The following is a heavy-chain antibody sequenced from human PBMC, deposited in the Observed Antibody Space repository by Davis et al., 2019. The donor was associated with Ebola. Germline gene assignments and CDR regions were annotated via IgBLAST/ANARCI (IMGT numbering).Heavy chain of an antibody. CDR3: ARDLRALTVTLLGGMDV. CDR1: GFTFSSYA. Sequence: GGSLTLSCAASGFTFSSYAMSWVRQAPGKGLEWVSAISGIGGSTYYADSVKGRFPISSDNSKNTLYLQMNSLRAEDTAVYYCARDLRALTVTLLGGMDVWGQGTTVTVSS. J-gene: IGHJ6*02. V-gene: IGHV3-23*01. D-gene: IGHD4-17*01. CDR2: ISGIGGST.